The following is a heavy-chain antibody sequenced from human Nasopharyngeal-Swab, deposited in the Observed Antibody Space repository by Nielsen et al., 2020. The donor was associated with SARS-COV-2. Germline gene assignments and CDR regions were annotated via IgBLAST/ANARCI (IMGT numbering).Heavy chain of an antibody. CDR2: IYYSGST. D-gene: IGHD3-3*01. V-gene: IGHV4-31*03. Sequence: LRLSCTVSGGSISCGGYYWSWIRQHPGKGLEWIGYIYYSGSTYYNPSLKSRVTISVDTSKNQFSLKLSSVTAADTAVYYCARDHQAHTIYPYYGMDVWGQGTTVTVSS. CDR1: GGSISCGGYY. J-gene: IGHJ6*02. CDR3: ARDHQAHTIYPYYGMDV.